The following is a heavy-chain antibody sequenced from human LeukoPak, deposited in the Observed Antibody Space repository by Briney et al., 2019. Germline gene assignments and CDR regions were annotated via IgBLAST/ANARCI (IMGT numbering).Heavy chain of an antibody. J-gene: IGHJ6*02. Sequence: ASVKVSCKASGYTFTGYYMHWVRQAPGQGLEWMGWINPNSGGTNYAQKFQGRVTMTRDTSISTAYMELSRLRSDDTAVYYCARVVSSGYDWDYYYGMDVWGQGTTVTVSS. CDR2: INPNSGGT. D-gene: IGHD5-12*01. CDR1: GYTFTGYY. V-gene: IGHV1-2*02. CDR3: ARVVSSGYDWDYYYGMDV.